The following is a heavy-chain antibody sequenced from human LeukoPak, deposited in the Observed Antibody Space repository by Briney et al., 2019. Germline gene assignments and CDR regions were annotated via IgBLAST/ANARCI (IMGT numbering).Heavy chain of an antibody. J-gene: IGHJ4*02. Sequence: GGSLRLSCAASGFTFSSYGMHWVRQAPGKGLEWVAFIRYDGSNKYYADSVKGRFTISRDNSKNTLYLQMNSLRAEDTAVYYCAKENTVIWRYYVNYWGQGTLVTVSS. D-gene: IGHD2/OR15-2a*01. CDR3: AKENTVIWRYYVNY. V-gene: IGHV3-30*02. CDR1: GFTFSSYG. CDR2: IRYDGSNK.